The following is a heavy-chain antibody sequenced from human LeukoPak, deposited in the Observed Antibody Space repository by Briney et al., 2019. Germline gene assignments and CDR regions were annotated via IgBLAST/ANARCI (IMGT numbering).Heavy chain of an antibody. J-gene: IGHJ4*02. CDR2: ISSSNSTI. CDR1: GFTFSNYI. D-gene: IGHD3-10*01. Sequence: GGSLRLSCAASGFTFSNYITDWARQAPGKGLELVSYISSSNSTIYYADSVKGRFTISRDNAKNSLYPQMNSLRAEDTAVYYCARVRGYYNYWGQGTLVTVSS. CDR3: ARVRGYYNY. V-gene: IGHV3-48*01.